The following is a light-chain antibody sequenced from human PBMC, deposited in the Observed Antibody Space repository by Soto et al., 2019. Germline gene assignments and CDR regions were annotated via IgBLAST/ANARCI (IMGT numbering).Light chain of an antibody. V-gene: IGKV1-5*01. CDR3: QQYITYST. Sequence: DIQMTQSPSTLSGSVGDRFTITFRASQSISSSFNWYQQKPGKAPKLLIYAASTLQSGVPSRFSGSGSGTEFTLTITSLQPDDFATYYCQQYITYSTFGQGTKVDIK. J-gene: IGKJ1*01. CDR1: QSISSS. CDR2: AAS.